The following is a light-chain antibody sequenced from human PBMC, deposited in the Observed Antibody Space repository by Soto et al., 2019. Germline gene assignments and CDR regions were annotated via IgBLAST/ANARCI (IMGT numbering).Light chain of an antibody. V-gene: IGLV1-44*01. CDR3: AAWDDSLNGFYV. CDR1: SSNIGSNT. J-gene: IGLJ1*01. CDR2: SNN. Sequence: QSVLTQPPSASGTPGQRVTISCSGSSSNIGSNTVNWYQQLPGTAPKLLIYSNNQRPSGVPDRFSGSKSGTSASLAISGLHFEDEADYYCAAWDDSLNGFYVFGTGTKVTVL.